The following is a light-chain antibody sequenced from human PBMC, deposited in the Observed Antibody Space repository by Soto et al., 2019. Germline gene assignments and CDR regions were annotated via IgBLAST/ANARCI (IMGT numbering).Light chain of an antibody. J-gene: IGKJ4*01. CDR3: QQFYSTPQT. CDR1: QSVLYSSNNKNY. V-gene: IGKV4-1*01. CDR2: WAS. Sequence: DIVMTQSPDSLAVSLGERATINCKSSQSVLYSSNNKNYLAWYQQKPGQPPKLLIYWASTRESGAPDRFSGSESGTDFTLTISSLQAEDVAVYYCQQFYSTPQTFGGGTRVEIK.